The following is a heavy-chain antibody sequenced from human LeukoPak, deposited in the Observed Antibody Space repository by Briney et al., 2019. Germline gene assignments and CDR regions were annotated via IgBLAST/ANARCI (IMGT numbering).Heavy chain of an antibody. CDR3: ARHMKGRGLLTVTKYYFDY. Sequence: PSETLSLTCTVSGGSISGYYWSWIRQPPGKGLEWIGYIYYSGSTNYNPSLKSRVTISVDTSKNQFSLKLSSVTAADTAVYYCARHMKGRGLLTVTKYYFDYWGQGTLVTVSS. CDR1: GGSISGYY. V-gene: IGHV4-59*01. CDR2: IYYSGST. J-gene: IGHJ4*02. D-gene: IGHD4-17*01.